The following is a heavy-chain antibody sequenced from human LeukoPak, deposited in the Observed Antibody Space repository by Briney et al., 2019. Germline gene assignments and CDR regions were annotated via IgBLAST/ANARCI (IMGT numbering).Heavy chain of an antibody. CDR2: IYYSGST. CDR3: ARVTDYYGSGSYSKAWFDP. Sequence: PSETLSLTCTVFGGSISSGDYYWSWIRQPPGKGLEWIGYIYYSGSTYYNPSLKSRVTISVDTSKNQFSLKLSSVTAADTAVYYCARVTDYYGSGSYSKAWFDPWGQGTLVTVSS. J-gene: IGHJ5*02. CDR1: GGSISSGDYY. V-gene: IGHV4-30-4*01. D-gene: IGHD3-10*01.